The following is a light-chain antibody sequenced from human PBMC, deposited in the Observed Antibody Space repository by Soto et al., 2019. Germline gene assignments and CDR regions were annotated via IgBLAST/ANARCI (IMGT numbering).Light chain of an antibody. CDR3: QQYNRSPYT. Sequence: DIQMTQSPSTLSASAGDRVTITCRASQSVSTWLAWYQQKPGKAPKILIYVASSLESGVPSRFSGSGSGTEFTLTISSLQPDDFATYYCQQYNRSPYTFGQGTKLEI. V-gene: IGKV1-5*03. CDR2: VAS. CDR1: QSVSTW. J-gene: IGKJ2*01.